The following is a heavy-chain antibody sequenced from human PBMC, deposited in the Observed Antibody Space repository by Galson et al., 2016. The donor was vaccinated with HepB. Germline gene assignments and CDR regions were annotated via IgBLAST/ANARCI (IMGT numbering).Heavy chain of an antibody. CDR2: INGGKTTT. CDR1: GFTFSSYS. CDR3: ARDSFAFSSGYYGCLGY. J-gene: IGHJ4*02. V-gene: IGHV3-48*02. Sequence: SLRLSCAASGFTFSSYSMNWVRQTPGKGLEWLSYINGGKTTTYYADSVKGRFFISRDNAKNSLYLQMNSLRDEDTAVYYCARDSFAFSSGYYGCLGYWGQGILVTVSA. D-gene: IGHD3-3*01.